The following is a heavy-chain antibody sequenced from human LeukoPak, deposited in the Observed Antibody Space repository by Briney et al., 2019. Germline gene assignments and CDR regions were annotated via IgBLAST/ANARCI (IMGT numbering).Heavy chain of an antibody. Sequence: SETLSLTCAVYGGSFSGYYWSWIRQPPGKGLEWIGEINHSGSTNYNPSLKSRVTMSVDTSKNQFSLKLSSVTAADTAVYYCARRYYDSSGYYLSRVYYYYMDVWGKGTTVTISS. D-gene: IGHD3-22*01. V-gene: IGHV4-34*01. CDR2: INHSGST. J-gene: IGHJ6*03. CDR1: GGSFSGYY. CDR3: ARRYYDSSGYYLSRVYYYYMDV.